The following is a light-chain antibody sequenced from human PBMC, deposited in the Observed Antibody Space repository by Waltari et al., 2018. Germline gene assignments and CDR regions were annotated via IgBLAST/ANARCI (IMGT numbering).Light chain of an antibody. CDR3: GTWDDSLNGPL. CDR2: SNN. CDR1: SSNIGSNT. V-gene: IGLV1-44*01. J-gene: IGLJ2*01. Sequence: QSLLTQAPSASGTPGQTVTISCSGSSSNIGSNTVNWYQQLPGTAPKLLIYSNNRRPSGVPARFSGSKSGTSASLAISGLQSEDEADYYCGTWDDSLNGPLVGGGTKVTVL.